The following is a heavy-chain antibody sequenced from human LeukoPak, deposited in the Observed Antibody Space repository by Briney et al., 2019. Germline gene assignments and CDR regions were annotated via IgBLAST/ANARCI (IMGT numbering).Heavy chain of an antibody. D-gene: IGHD3-22*01. V-gene: IGHV1-24*01. CDR3: ATHTGYYYDSSGYYFFDY. J-gene: IGHJ4*02. CDR2: FDAEDGET. CDR1: GYTLTELS. Sequence: ASVKVSCNVSGYTLTELSMHWVRQAPGKGLEWMGGFDAEDGETIYAQKFQGRVTMTEDTSTDTAYMELSSLRSEDTAVYYCATHTGYYYDSSGYYFFDYWGQGTLVTVSS.